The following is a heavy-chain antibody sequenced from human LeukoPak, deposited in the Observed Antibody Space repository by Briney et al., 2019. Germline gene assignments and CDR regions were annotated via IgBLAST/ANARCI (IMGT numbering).Heavy chain of an antibody. CDR2: ISGSGGST. CDR1: GFTFSNAW. Sequence: PGGSLRLSCAASGFTFSNAWMSWVRQAPGKGLEWVSAISGSGGSTYYADSVKGRFTISRDNSKNTLYLQMNSLRAEDTAVYYCAKFEVIAAAGSFDYWGQGTLVTVSS. CDR3: AKFEVIAAAGSFDY. D-gene: IGHD6-13*01. V-gene: IGHV3-23*01. J-gene: IGHJ4*02.